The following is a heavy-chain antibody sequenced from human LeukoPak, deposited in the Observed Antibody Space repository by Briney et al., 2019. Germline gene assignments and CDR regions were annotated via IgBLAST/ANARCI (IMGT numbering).Heavy chain of an antibody. Sequence: GGSLRLSCVASGLNFSSYAMSWVSQALGKGLELVSAISGSGGSTFYADSVKGRFTISRDNFKNTLYLQMNSLRAEDTAVYYCAKSEPLPWCGELGHYFDYWGQGTLVTVSS. CDR3: AKSEPLPWCGELGHYFDY. D-gene: IGHD3-10*01. V-gene: IGHV3-23*01. J-gene: IGHJ4*02. CDR2: ISGSGGST. CDR1: GLNFSSYA.